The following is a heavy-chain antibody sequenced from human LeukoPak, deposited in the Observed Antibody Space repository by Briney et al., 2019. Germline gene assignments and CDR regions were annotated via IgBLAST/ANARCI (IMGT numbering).Heavy chain of an antibody. Sequence: SVKVSCKASGGTFSSYAISWVRQAPGQGLEWMGGIIPIFGTANYAQKFQGRVTITADESTSTAYMELSSLRSEDTAVYYCARDPSRRIDLLSLYYGMDVWGQGTTVSVSS. CDR2: IIPIFGTA. V-gene: IGHV1-69*13. D-gene: IGHD1-14*01. CDR1: GGTFSSYA. CDR3: ARDPSRRIDLLSLYYGMDV. J-gene: IGHJ6*02.